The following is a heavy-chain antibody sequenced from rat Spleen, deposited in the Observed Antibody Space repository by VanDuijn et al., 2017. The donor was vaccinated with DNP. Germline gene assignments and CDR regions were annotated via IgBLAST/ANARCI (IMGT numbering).Heavy chain of an antibody. D-gene: IGHD1-9*01. Sequence: EVQLVESGGGLVQPGGSLKLSCVASGFTFSYYWMTWIRQVPGKGLEWIASITSGGGTTYYRDSVRGRFTISRDNAKNTQYLQMDSLRSEDTATYYCTTESTYYGYFDYWGQGVMVPVSS. J-gene: IGHJ2*01. CDR3: TTESTYYGYFDY. V-gene: IGHV5-31*01. CDR2: ITSGGGTT. CDR1: GFTFSYYW.